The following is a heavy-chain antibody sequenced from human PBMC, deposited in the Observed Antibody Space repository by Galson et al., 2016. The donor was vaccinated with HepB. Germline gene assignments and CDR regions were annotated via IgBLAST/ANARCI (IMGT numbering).Heavy chain of an antibody. CDR2: ISSYISYT. Sequence: SLRLSCAASGFTFSNHYMSWIRQAPGEGLEWVAYISSYISYTNYADSVRGRFTISRDNAKNSLYLQMNSLRAEDTAVYDCARDVTTLQYDFWRGDRWGQGTLVTVSS. D-gene: IGHD3-3*01. CDR3: ARDVTTLQYDFWRGDR. CDR1: GFTFSNHY. V-gene: IGHV3-11*06. J-gene: IGHJ5*02.